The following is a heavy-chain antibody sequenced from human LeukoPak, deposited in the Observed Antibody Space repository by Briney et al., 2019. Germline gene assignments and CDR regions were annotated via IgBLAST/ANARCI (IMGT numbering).Heavy chain of an antibody. J-gene: IGHJ6*03. Sequence: PSQTLSLTCTVSDGSISSGSFSWGWIRQPAGMGLEWIGHIYTSGSTNYNPSLKSRVTISADTSKNQFSLKLSSVTAADTAVYYCAKRYCSSTSCQRYYYYMDVWGKGTTVTVSS. CDR2: IYTSGST. D-gene: IGHD2-2*01. V-gene: IGHV4-61*09. CDR1: DGSISSGSFS. CDR3: AKRYCSSTSCQRYYYYMDV.